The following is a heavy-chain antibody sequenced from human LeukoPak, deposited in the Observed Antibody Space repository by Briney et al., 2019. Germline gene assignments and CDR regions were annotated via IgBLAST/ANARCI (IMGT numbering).Heavy chain of an antibody. CDR3: ARAPNTYYYGSVVSWFDP. J-gene: IGHJ5*02. CDR1: GGSISSSSYY. V-gene: IGHV4-39*07. Sequence: SETLSLTCTVSGGSISSSSYYWGWIRQPPGKGLEWIGSIYYSGSTYYNPSLKSRVTISVDTSKNQFSLKLSSVTAADTAVYYCARAPNTYYYGSVVSWFDPWAREPWSPSPQ. CDR2: IYYSGST. D-gene: IGHD3-10*01.